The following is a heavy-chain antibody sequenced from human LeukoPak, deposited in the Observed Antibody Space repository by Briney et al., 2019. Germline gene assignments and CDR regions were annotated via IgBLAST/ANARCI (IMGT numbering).Heavy chain of an antibody. J-gene: IGHJ4*02. Sequence: GRSLRLSCAAPGFTFSSYAMHWVRQAPGKGLEWVAVISYDGSNKYYADSVKGRFTISRDNAKNSLFLQMNSLRAEDTAVYYCARESEDEHIDYWGQGALVTVSS. CDR1: GFTFSSYA. CDR2: ISYDGSNK. V-gene: IGHV3-30*07. CDR3: ARESEDEHIDY. D-gene: IGHD1/OR15-1a*01.